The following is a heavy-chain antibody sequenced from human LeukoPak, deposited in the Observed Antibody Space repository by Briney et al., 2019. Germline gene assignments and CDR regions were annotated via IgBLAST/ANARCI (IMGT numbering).Heavy chain of an antibody. CDR1: GFTFDDYG. J-gene: IGHJ6*03. Sequence: GGSLRLSCAASGFTFDDYGMSWVRQAPGKGVEWVSGINWNGGSTGYADSVKGRFTISRDNAKDSLYLQMNSLRAEDTALYYCARVTKQQYYYYMDVWGKGTTVTVSS. CDR2: INWNGGST. CDR3: ARVTKQQYYYYMDV. D-gene: IGHD6-13*01. V-gene: IGHV3-20*04.